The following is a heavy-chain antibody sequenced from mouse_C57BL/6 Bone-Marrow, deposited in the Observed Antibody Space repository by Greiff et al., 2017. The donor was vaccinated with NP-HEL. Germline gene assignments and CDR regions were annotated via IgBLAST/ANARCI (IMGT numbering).Heavy chain of an antibody. Sequence: EVQLVESGGGLVKPGGSLKLSCAASGFTFSSYAMSWVRQTPEKRLEWVATISDGGSYTYYPDNVKGRFTISRDNAKNNLYLQMSHLKSEDTAMYYCARGHYYGSSYFDYWGQGTTLTVSS. CDR3: ARGHYYGSSYFDY. D-gene: IGHD1-1*01. V-gene: IGHV5-4*01. CDR2: ISDGGSYT. J-gene: IGHJ2*01. CDR1: GFTFSSYA.